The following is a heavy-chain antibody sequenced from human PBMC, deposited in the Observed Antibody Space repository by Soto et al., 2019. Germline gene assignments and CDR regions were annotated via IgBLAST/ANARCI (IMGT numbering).Heavy chain of an antibody. V-gene: IGHV3-66*01. Sequence: EVQLVESGGGLVQPGGSLRLSCVVSGFTVSGMYMSWVRQAPGKGLEWVSLLYSDDSTYYADSVKGRLTISRDNSKNTLFLRMNSLTAEDTAVYYCARVDTLTAAVDYWGQGTLVTVSS. CDR1: GFTVSGMY. CDR2: LYSDDST. CDR3: ARVDTLTAAVDY. D-gene: IGHD6-13*01. J-gene: IGHJ4*02.